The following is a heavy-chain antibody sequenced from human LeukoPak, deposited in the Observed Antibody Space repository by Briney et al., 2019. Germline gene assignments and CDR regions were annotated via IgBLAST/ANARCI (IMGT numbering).Heavy chain of an antibody. J-gene: IGHJ4*02. CDR2: ISYDGSNK. CDR1: GFTFSNYD. Sequence: PGGSLRLSCVVSGFTFSNYDMHWVRQVPGKGLEWVAVISYDGSNKYYADSVKGRFTISRDNSKNTLYLQMNSLRAEDTAVYYCARGPSGYHNTGGQGTLVTVSS. CDR3: ARGPSGYHNT. V-gene: IGHV3-30*04. D-gene: IGHD5-12*01.